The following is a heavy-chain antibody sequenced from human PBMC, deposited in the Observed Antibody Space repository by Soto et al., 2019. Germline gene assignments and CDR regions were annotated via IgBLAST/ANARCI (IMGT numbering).Heavy chain of an antibody. J-gene: IGHJ6*03. CDR1: GGSISSYY. D-gene: IGHD3-9*01. Sequence: SETLCLTCTVSGGSISSYYWSWIRQPPGKGLEWIGYIYYSGSTNYNPSLKSRVTISVDTSKNQFSLKLSSVTAADTAVYYCARGPRYFDWEYYYYYYMDVRGKGTTVTVSS. CDR2: IYYSGST. V-gene: IGHV4-59*01. CDR3: ARGPRYFDWEYYYYYYMDV.